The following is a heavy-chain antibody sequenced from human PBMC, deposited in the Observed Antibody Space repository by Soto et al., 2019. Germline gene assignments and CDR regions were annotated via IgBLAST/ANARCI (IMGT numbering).Heavy chain of an antibody. J-gene: IGHJ1*01. D-gene: IGHD6-13*01. CDR2: ISWNSGSI. CDR1: GFTFDDYA. CDR3: AKAGTGEYFQH. Sequence: PGGSLRLSCAASGFTFDDYAMHWVRQAPGKGLEWVSGISWNSGSIGYADSVKGRFTISRDNAKNSLYLQMNSLRAEDTALYYCAKAGTGEYFQHWGQGTLVTVSS. V-gene: IGHV3-9*01.